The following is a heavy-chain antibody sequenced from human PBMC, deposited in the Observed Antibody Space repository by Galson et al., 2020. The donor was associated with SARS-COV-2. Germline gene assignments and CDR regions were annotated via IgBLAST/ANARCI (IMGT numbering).Heavy chain of an antibody. CDR2: IYFTGSA. Sequence: TSETLSLTCNVSGASISNEGYYWGWIRQHPGQGLEWIAYIYFTGSAYYNPSLNSRVTISVDTSKNQFSLRLKSVTAADKAIYFCARDNRIAGTKGGAFEIWGHGTMVSVSS. J-gene: IGHJ3*02. CDR1: GASISNEGYY. CDR3: ARDNRIAGTKGGAFEI. D-gene: IGHD6-13*01. V-gene: IGHV4-31*03.